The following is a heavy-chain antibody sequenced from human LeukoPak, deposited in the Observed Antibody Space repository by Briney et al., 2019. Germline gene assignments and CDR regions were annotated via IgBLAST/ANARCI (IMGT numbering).Heavy chain of an antibody. CDR2: ISWNSGSI. D-gene: IGHD3-10*01. J-gene: IGHJ4*02. CDR3: AKDSRGTYFDY. V-gene: IGHV3-9*03. CDR1: GFTFDDYA. Sequence: PGGSLRLSCAASGFTFDDYAMHWVRQAPGKGLEWVSGISWNSGSIGYADSVKGRFTISRDNAKNSLYLQVNGLRAEDMALYYCAKDSRGTYFDYWGQGTLVTVSS.